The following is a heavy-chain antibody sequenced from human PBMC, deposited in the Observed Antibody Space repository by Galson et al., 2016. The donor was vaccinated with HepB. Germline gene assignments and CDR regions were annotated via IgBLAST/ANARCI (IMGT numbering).Heavy chain of an antibody. CDR1: GFSLSTSGVA. V-gene: IGHV2-5*02. D-gene: IGHD2-21*02. CDR3: AHLIVVLTGYYFDY. Sequence: PALVKPTQTLTLTCTFSGFSLSTSGVAVGWIRQPPGKALEWLALIYWDDDKRYSPSLKSRLTITKDTSKNQVVLTMTNMDPVDTGTYYCAHLIVVLTGYYFDYWGQGTLVTVSS. J-gene: IGHJ4*02. CDR2: IYWDDDK.